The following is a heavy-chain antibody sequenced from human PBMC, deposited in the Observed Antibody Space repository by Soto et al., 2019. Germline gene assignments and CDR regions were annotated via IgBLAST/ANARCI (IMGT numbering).Heavy chain of an antibody. CDR3: ANPGRAVAGIEGNHAFDI. Sequence: QPGGSLRLSCAASGFTFCSSGMHWVRQAPGKELEWVAVISYDGSNKYYADSVKGRFTISRDNSKNTLYLQMNSLRAEDTAVYYCANPGRAVAGIEGNHAFDIWGQGTMVTVSS. D-gene: IGHD6-19*01. CDR1: GFTFCSSG. CDR2: ISYDGSNK. J-gene: IGHJ3*02. V-gene: IGHV3-30*18.